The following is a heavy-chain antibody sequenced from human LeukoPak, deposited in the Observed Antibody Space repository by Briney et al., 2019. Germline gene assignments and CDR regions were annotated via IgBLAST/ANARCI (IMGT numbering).Heavy chain of an antibody. CDR2: IYYSGST. CDR1: GGSISSYY. V-gene: IGHV4-59*01. J-gene: IGHJ4*02. Sequence: SETLSLTCTVSGGSISSYYWSWIRQPPGKGLEWIGYIYYSGSTNYNPSLKSRVTISVDTSKNQFSLKLSSVTAADTAVYYCARVIGGYGRYYFDYWGQGTLVTVSS. D-gene: IGHD2/OR15-2a*01. CDR3: ARVIGGYGRYYFDY.